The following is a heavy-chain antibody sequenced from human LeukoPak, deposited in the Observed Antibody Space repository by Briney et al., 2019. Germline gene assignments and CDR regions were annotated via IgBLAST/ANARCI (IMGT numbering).Heavy chain of an antibody. CDR1: GFTFSLSW. Sequence: PGGSLSFSCPASGFTFSLSWLPWVRQAQGKGLEWVSSINYDARSRTYADSVKGRLTISRDNAENTLFLQMNSLRVEDSAIYSCVRGAGPGTPFDWGQGILVTVSS. D-gene: IGHD1-1*01. J-gene: IGHJ1*01. CDR2: INYDARSR. CDR3: VRGAGPGTPFD. V-gene: IGHV3-74*01.